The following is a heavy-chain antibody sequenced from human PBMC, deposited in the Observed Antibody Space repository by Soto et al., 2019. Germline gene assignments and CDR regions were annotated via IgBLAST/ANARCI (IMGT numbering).Heavy chain of an antibody. CDR1: GFTFNSQT. CDR3: TRELGATGY. CDR2: ISDSSASI. D-gene: IGHD1-26*01. Sequence: EVQLVESGGGLVQPGGSLRLSCAASGFTFNSQTMNWVRQAPGKGLEWLSYISDSSASIYYADSVKGRFTVSRDNAKNSLYLQMNSLRAEDTAVYYCTRELGATGYWGQGTLVTVSS. V-gene: IGHV3-48*04. J-gene: IGHJ4*02.